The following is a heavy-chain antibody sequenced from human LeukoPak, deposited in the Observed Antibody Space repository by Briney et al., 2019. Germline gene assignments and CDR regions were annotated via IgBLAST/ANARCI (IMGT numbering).Heavy chain of an antibody. CDR3: ARLMDGVGWFDP. Sequence: ASVTVSCRASGYTFTSYDINWVRQAPGQGLEWMGWMNPSSGNTVYAQTVKGRVTISRNTSKSTAYMELSSLRSEDTAVYYCARLMDGVGWFDPWGQGTLVTVSS. D-gene: IGHD2-8*01. V-gene: IGHV1-8*03. CDR1: GYTFTSYD. J-gene: IGHJ5*02. CDR2: MNPSSGNT.